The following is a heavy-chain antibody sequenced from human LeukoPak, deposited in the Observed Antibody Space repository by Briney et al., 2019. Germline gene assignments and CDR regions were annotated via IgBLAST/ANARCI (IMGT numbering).Heavy chain of an antibody. D-gene: IGHD5-12*01. CDR2: IYHSGST. CDR3: ARSCGILDIVATIRARLGGNGFDI. J-gene: IGHJ3*02. Sequence: SETLSLTCTVSGYSISSGYYWGWIRQPPGKGLEWIGSIYHSGSTYYNPSLKSRVTISVDTSKNQFSLKLSSVTAADTAVYYCARSCGILDIVATIRARLGGNGFDIWGQGTMVTVSS. V-gene: IGHV4-38-2*02. CDR1: GYSISSGYY.